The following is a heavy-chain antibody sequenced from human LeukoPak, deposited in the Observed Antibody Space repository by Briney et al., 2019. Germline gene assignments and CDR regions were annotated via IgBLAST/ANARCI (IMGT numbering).Heavy chain of an antibody. CDR2: IIPILGIA. V-gene: IGHV1-69*04. Sequence: GASVKVSCKASGGTFSSYAISWLRQAPGQGLEWMGRIIPILGIANYAQKFQGSVTITADKSTSTAYMELSSLRSEDTAVYYCASSVVNCSGGSCYPDYWGQGTLVTVSS. CDR1: GGTFSSYA. CDR3: ASSVVNCSGGSCYPDY. D-gene: IGHD2-15*01. J-gene: IGHJ4*02.